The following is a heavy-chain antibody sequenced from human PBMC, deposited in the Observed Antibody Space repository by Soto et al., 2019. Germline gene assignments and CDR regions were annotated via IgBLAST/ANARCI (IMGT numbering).Heavy chain of an antibody. CDR2: IYYDGNT. V-gene: IGHV4-39*07. D-gene: IGHD3-10*01. J-gene: IGHJ3*02. CDR3: ARVWGGAFDI. Sequence: PSETLSLTCIVSGGSITSNSHYWGWIRQPPGKGLESIGNIYYDGNTYYNPSLKSRVTISVDTSKNQFSLKLSSVTAADTAVYYCARVWGGAFDIWGQGTMVTVSS. CDR1: GGSITSNSHY.